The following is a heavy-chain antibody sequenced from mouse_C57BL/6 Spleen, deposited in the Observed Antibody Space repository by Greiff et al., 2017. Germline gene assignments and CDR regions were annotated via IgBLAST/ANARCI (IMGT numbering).Heavy chain of an antibody. Sequence: VQLQQSGAELVKPGASVKLSCKASGYTFTSYWMHWVKQRPGRGLEWIGRIDPNSGGPKYNEKFKSKATLPVDKPSSTADMQLSSLTSEDSAVYYCARERDGYYPLLGYWGQGTSVTVSS. CDR2: IDPNSGGP. V-gene: IGHV1-72*01. D-gene: IGHD2-3*01. CDR3: ARERDGYYPLLGY. CDR1: GYTFTSYW. J-gene: IGHJ4*01.